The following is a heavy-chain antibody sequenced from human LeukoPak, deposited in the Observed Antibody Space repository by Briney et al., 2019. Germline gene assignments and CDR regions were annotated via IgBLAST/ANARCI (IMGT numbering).Heavy chain of an antibody. Sequence: GGSLRLSCAASGFTFSSYAMHWVRQAPGKGLEWVAVISYDGSNKYYADSVKGRFTISRDNSKNTLYLQMNSLRAEDTAVYYCARAPGRVRGVFDYWGQGTLVPVS. CDR3: ARAPGRVRGVFDY. CDR1: GFTFSSYA. D-gene: IGHD3-16*01. CDR2: ISYDGSNK. V-gene: IGHV3-30*04. J-gene: IGHJ4*02.